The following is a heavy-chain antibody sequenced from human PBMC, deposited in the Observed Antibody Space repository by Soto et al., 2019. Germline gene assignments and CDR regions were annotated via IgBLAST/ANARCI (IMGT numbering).Heavy chain of an antibody. V-gene: IGHV1-2*02. D-gene: IGHD6-19*01. Sequence: VKVSCKASGYTFINYYMHWVRQAPGQGFEWMGRISPKSGGTNYAQKFQGRVSMTWDTPLKTAYMELSSLMSEDTAVYYCAKEEVAVAGYYYYGMDVWGQGTTVTVSS. CDR1: GYTFINYY. J-gene: IGHJ6*02. CDR2: ISPKSGGT. CDR3: AKEEVAVAGYYYYGMDV.